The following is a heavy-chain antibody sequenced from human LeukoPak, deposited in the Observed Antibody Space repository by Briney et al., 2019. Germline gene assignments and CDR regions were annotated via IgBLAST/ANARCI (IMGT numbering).Heavy chain of an antibody. CDR3: AKGGGGVYRTGTDY. CDR2: LSASGVST. V-gene: IGHV3-23*01. CDR1: GFTFSSYA. D-gene: IGHD1-1*01. Sequence: GGSLRLSCAASGFTFSSYAMSWVRQAPGKGLEWVSALSASGVSTYYADSVKGRFTISRDNSKNTLYLQMDSLRAEDTAVYFCAKGGGGVYRTGTDYWGQGTLVTVSS. J-gene: IGHJ4*02.